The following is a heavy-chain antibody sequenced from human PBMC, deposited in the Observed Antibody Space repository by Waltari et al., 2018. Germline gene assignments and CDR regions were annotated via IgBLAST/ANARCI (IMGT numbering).Heavy chain of an antibody. CDR3: ARDIRGRAEYFQH. V-gene: IGHV4-30-4*08. Sequence: QVQLQESGPGLVKPSQTLSLPCTVSGGSISSGDYYWSWIRQPPGKGLEWIGYIYYSGSTYYNPSLKSRVTISVDTSKNQFSLKLSSVTAADTAVYYCARDIRGRAEYFQHWGQGTLVTVSS. CDR1: GGSISSGDYY. J-gene: IGHJ1*01. CDR2: IYYSGST. D-gene: IGHD3-10*01.